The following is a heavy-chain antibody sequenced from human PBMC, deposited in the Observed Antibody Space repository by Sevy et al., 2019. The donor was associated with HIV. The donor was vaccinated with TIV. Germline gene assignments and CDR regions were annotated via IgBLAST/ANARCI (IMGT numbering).Heavy chain of an antibody. CDR1: GFTFSSYA. CDR2: ISYDGNNK. V-gene: IGHV3-30*04. Sequence: GGSLRLSCAASGFTFSSYAMHWVRQAPGKGLEWVAVISYDGNNKYHADSVKDRFTISRDNSKNTLYLQMNSLRAEDTAVNYCARDGSSGGLFLKEDYYNGMDVWGQGTTVTVSS. J-gene: IGHJ6*02. D-gene: IGHD3-16*01. CDR3: ARDGSSGGLFLKEDYYNGMDV.